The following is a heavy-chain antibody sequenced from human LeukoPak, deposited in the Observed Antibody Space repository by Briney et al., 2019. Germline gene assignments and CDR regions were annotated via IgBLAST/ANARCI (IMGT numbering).Heavy chain of an antibody. CDR2: INAGNGNT. CDR3: ARGGDDYGDYAEMGDFDY. CDR1: GYTYTSYA. J-gene: IGHJ4*02. V-gene: IGHV1-3*01. D-gene: IGHD4-17*01. Sequence: ASVKVSCKASGYTYTSYAMHWVRQAPGQRLEWMGWINAGNGNTKYSQKFQGRVTITRDTSASTAYMELSSLGSEDTAVYYCARGGDDYGDYAEMGDFDYWGQGTLVTVSS.